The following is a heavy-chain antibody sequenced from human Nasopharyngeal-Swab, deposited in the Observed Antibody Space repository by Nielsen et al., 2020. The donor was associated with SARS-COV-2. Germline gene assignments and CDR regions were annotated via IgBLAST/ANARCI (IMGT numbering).Heavy chain of an antibody. D-gene: IGHD4-11*01. CDR2: IFPIFGTA. CDR1: GGTFSSYA. J-gene: IGHJ6*03. Sequence: SVKVSCKASGGTFSSYAISWVRQAPGQGLEWMGGIFPIFGTANYAQKFQGRVTITADESTSTAYMELSSLRSEDTAVYYCARGSETHDYSNYVFNVYYYYMDVWGKGTTVTVSS. V-gene: IGHV1-69*13. CDR3: ARGSETHDYSNYVFNVYYYYMDV.